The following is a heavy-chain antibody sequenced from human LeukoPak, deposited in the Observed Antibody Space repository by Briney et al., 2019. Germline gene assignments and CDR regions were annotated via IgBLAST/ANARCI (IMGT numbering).Heavy chain of an antibody. V-gene: IGHV3-23*01. Sequence: GGSLRLSCTASGFTFSTYAMSWVRQAPGQGLEWVSGISDSGGNTYYADSVKGRFTISRDNSKNTLYLQMNSPRAEDTAVYYCAKEPLYSSRAVDYWGQGTLVTVSS. CDR2: ISDSGGNT. CDR1: GFTFSTYA. J-gene: IGHJ4*02. D-gene: IGHD6-13*01. CDR3: AKEPLYSSRAVDY.